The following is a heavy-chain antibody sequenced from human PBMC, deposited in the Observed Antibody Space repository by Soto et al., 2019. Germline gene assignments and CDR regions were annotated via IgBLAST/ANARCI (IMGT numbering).Heavy chain of an antibody. CDR3: ATGVIWIGYFTVDS. J-gene: IGHJ4*02. CDR1: GGSFGKSA. Sequence: SVKVSCKASGGSFGKSAINWVRQTPGQGLEWLGGFIPVYRTLNDAQKFQGRVTITADESTGTAYMTLSSLASDDTAVYYCATGVIWIGYFTVDSWGQGTRVTVSS. V-gene: IGHV1-69*13. D-gene: IGHD3-3*01. CDR2: FIPVYRTL.